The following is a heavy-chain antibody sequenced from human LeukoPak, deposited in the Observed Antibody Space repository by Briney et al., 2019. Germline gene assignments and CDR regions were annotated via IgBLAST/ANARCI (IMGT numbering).Heavy chain of an antibody. CDR3: ARVGSDTSGWTGFYFDY. V-gene: IGHV3-30-3*01. CDR2: ISYDGTNK. CDR1: GFTVSSNY. J-gene: IGHJ4*02. D-gene: IGHD6-19*01. Sequence: SGGSLRLSCAASGFTVSSNYMSWVRQAPGKGLEWVAVISYDGTNKYYTDSVKGRFTISRDKSKNTLYLQMHSLRAEDTAVYYCARVGSDTSGWTGFYFDYWGRGILVTVSS.